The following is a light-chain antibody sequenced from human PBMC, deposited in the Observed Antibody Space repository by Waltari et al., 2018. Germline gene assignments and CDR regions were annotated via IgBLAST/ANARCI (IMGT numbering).Light chain of an antibody. J-gene: IGKJ3*01. CDR2: WAS. V-gene: IGKV4-1*01. Sequence: DIVMTQSPDSLAVSLGERATINCKSSQSVLYSSNNKNYLTWYQQKPGQPPKLLIYWASTRESGVPDRFSGSASGTDFTLTISSLQAEDVAVYYCQQYYDIPFTFGPGTKVEIK. CDR3: QQYYDIPFT. CDR1: QSVLYSSNNKNY.